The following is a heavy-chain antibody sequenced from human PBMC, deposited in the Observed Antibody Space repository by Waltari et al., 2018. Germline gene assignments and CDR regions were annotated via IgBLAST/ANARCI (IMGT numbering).Heavy chain of an antibody. V-gene: IGHV1-69*05. CDR3: AVSSGSYYYYYGMDV. CDR2: TYPICGTA. CDR1: GGTFSSYA. Sequence: QVQLVQSGAEVKKPGSSVKVSCKASGGTFSSYAITWLRQAPGQVLECMGGTYPICGTANYAQNVQGRVTITTDASTSTADMVLSSLRSEDTAVYYCAVSSGSYYYYYGMDVWGQGTTVTVSS. J-gene: IGHJ6*02. D-gene: IGHD1-26*01.